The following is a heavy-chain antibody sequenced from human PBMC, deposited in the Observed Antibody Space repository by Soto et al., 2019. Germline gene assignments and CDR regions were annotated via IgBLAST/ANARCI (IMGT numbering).Heavy chain of an antibody. V-gene: IGHV3-30-3*01. J-gene: IGHJ4*02. D-gene: IGHD3-22*01. CDR1: GFTFSSYA. CDR3: AAYYYDSSVPYYFDY. Sequence: PGGSLRLSCAASGFTFSSYAMHWVRQAPGKGLEWVAVISYDGSNKYYADSVKGRFTISRDNSKNTLYPQMNSLRAEDTAVYYCAAYYYDSSVPYYFDYWGQGTLVTVSS. CDR2: ISYDGSNK.